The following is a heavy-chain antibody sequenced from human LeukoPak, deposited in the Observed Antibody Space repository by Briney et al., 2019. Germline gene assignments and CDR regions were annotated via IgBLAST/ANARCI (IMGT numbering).Heavy chain of an antibody. CDR2: INPYSGST. J-gene: IGHJ4*02. CDR3: ARYPPDDF. CDR1: GYSFTGCY. Sequence: VASLKVSCKASGYSFTGCYLHWVRQAPGQGLEWMGWINPYSGSTTYAQQFQGRVTMTRDTANTTVYMELNRLTSDDTAVYYCARYPPDDFWGQGTLVTVS. D-gene: IGHD1-14*01. V-gene: IGHV1-2*02.